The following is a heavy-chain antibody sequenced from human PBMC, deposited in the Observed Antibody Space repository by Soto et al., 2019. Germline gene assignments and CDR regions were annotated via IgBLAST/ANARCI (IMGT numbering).Heavy chain of an antibody. CDR3: ARGGNRYSNTASGVGGFDF. CDR2: IYYTGTT. CDR1: GVSISSSY. V-gene: IGHV4-59*01. Sequence: SETLSLTCTVSGVSISSSYWSWIRQSPGTGLEWIGYIYYTGTTNYNPSLKRRVTISLDTAKNQFSLNVNSLTTADTAAYFCARGGNRYSNTASGVGGFDFWGQGTLVTSPQ. D-gene: IGHD5-12*01. J-gene: IGHJ4*02.